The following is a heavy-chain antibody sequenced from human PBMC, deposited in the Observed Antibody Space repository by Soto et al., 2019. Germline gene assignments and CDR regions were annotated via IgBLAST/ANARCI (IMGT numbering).Heavy chain of an antibody. J-gene: IGHJ4*02. CDR2: INHSGST. Sequence: TSETLSLTCGVYGGSFSGYYWSWIRQPPGKGLEWIGEINHSGSTNYNPSLKSRVTISVDTSKNQFSLKLSSVTAADTAVYYCARTRRGVRYFDWSPSFDYWGQGTLVTVSS. CDR3: ARTRRGVRYFDWSPSFDY. D-gene: IGHD3-9*01. V-gene: IGHV4-34*01. CDR1: GGSFSGYY.